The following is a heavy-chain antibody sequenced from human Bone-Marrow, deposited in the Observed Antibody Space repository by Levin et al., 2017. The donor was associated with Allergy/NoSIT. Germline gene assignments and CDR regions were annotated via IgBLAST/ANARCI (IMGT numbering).Heavy chain of an antibody. V-gene: IGHV3-30*02. CDR1: GFTFSTYG. J-gene: IGHJ4*02. CDR2: ISYDGSTT. CDR3: AKDRIDMIVVVNPSPFDY. D-gene: IGHD3-22*01. Sequence: GGSLRLSCAASGFTFSTYGMHWVRQAPGKGLEWVAFISYDGSTTYYADSVKGRFTISRDNSKNTLYLQMNSLRAEDTAVYYCAKDRIDMIVVVNPSPFDYWGQGALVTVSS.